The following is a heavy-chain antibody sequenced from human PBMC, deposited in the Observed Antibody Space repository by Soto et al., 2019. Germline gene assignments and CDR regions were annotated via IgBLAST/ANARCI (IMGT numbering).Heavy chain of an antibody. CDR2: IRSKAYGGTT. CDR1: GFTFGDYA. J-gene: IGHJ4*02. CDR3: TRVGEYCSGGSCYYADYFDY. V-gene: IGHV3-49*03. D-gene: IGHD2-15*01. Sequence: GGSLRLSCTASGFTFGDYAMSWFRQAPGKGLEWVGFIRSKAYGGTTENAASVKGRFTITRDDSKSIAYMQMNSLKTEDTAVYYCTRVGEYCSGGSCYYADYFDYWGQGTLVTVSS.